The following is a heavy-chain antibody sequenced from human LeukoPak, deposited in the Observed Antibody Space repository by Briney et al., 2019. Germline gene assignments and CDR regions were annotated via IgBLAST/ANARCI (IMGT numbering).Heavy chain of an antibody. CDR2: MNPNSGNT. J-gene: IGHJ5*02. D-gene: IGHD3-3*01. CDR3: ARDGGFYDFWSGRTWFDP. CDR1: GYTFTSYD. Sequence: GASVKVSCKAAGYTFTSYDINWVRQATGQGLEWMGWMNPNSGNTGYAQKFQGRVTITRNTSISTAYMELSSLRSEDTAVYYCARDGGFYDFWSGRTWFDPWGQGTLVTVSS. V-gene: IGHV1-8*03.